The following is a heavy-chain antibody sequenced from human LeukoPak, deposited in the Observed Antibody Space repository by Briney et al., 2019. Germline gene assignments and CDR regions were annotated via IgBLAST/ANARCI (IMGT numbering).Heavy chain of an antibody. D-gene: IGHD3-10*01. CDR2: ISGSGGST. J-gene: IGHJ4*02. Sequence: GGSLRLSCAASGFTFSSYAMNWVRQAPGEGLEWVSAISGSGGSTYYADSVKGRFTISRDNSKNTLYLQMNSLRAEDTAVYYCAKEMVRGVISDYWGQGTLVTVSS. V-gene: IGHV3-23*01. CDR3: AKEMVRGVISDY. CDR1: GFTFSSYA.